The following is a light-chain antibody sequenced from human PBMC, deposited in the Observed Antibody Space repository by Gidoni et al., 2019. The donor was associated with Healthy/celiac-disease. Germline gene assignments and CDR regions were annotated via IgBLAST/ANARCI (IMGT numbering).Light chain of an antibody. CDR1: QSVSSSY. V-gene: IGKV3D-20*01. Sequence: EMVLTQSPATLSLSPGERATLSCGASQSVSSSYVAWYQQKPGLAPRLLIYDASSRATGIPDRFSGSGSGTDFTLTISRLEPEDFAVYYCQQYGSSLFTFGGGTKVEIK. CDR3: QQYGSSLFT. J-gene: IGKJ4*01. CDR2: DAS.